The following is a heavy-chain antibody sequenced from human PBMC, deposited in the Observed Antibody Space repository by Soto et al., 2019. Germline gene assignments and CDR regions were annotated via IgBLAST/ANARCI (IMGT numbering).Heavy chain of an antibody. Sequence: SETLSLTCTVSGGSISSGGYYWSWIRQHPGKGLEWIGYIYYSGSTYYNPSLKSRVTISVDTSKNQFSLKLSSVTAADTAAYYCARDGYSYGYYYGMDVWGQGTTVTVSS. CDR2: IYYSGST. CDR3: ARDGYSYGYYYGMDV. V-gene: IGHV4-31*03. CDR1: GGSISSGGYY. J-gene: IGHJ6*02. D-gene: IGHD5-18*01.